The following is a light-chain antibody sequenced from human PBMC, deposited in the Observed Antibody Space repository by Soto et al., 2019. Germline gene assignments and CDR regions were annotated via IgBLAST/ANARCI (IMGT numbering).Light chain of an antibody. CDR1: QSVYTSY. V-gene: IGKV3-20*01. Sequence: EVVLTQSPGTLSLSPGERASVSCRASQSVYTSYLAWFQQKPGQAHRLLIYGASNRATGIPDRFSGSGSGTYFTLTITRLEPEDFAVYFCHQSGNSPYTFGQGTKLEI. CDR3: HQSGNSPYT. CDR2: GAS. J-gene: IGKJ2*01.